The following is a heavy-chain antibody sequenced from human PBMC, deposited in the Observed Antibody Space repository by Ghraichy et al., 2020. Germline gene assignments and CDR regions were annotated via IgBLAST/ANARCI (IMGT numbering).Heavy chain of an antibody. CDR1: GGSISSYY. D-gene: IGHD3-9*01. J-gene: IGHJ4*02. CDR3: ARGSKKIPIILTGYPELYYFDY. CDR2: IYYSGST. V-gene: IGHV4-59*01. Sequence: SETLSLTCTVSGGSISSYYWSWIRQPPGKGLEWIGYIYYSGSTNYNPSLKSRVTISVDTSKNQFSLKLSSVTAADTAVYYCARGSKKIPIILTGYPELYYFDYWGQGTLVTVSS.